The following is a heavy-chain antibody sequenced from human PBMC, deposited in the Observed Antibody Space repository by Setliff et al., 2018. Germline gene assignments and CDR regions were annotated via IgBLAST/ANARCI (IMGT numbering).Heavy chain of an antibody. J-gene: IGHJ4*02. Sequence: SETLSLTCAVSGYSISSGYYWGWIRQPPGKGLEWIGNIYHSGSTYYNPSLKSRVTISVDTSKNQFSLKLTSVTAADTAVYYCARHGLQSLEWLSAFDYWGQGTLVTVSS. CDR2: IYHSGST. CDR1: GYSISSGYY. D-gene: IGHD3-3*01. CDR3: ARHGLQSLEWLSAFDY. V-gene: IGHV4-38-2*01.